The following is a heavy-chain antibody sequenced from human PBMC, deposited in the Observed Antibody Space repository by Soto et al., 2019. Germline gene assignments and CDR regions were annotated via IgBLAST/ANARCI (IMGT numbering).Heavy chain of an antibody. Sequence: SLRLSCAASGFTFDDYAMHWVRQAPGKGLEWVSGISWNSGSIGYADSVKGRFTISRDNAKNSLYLQMNSLRAEDTALYYCAKDLTDSSSWYYFDYWGQGTLVTVSS. J-gene: IGHJ4*02. CDR2: ISWNSGSI. D-gene: IGHD6-13*01. V-gene: IGHV3-9*01. CDR1: GFTFDDYA. CDR3: AKDLTDSSSWYYFDY.